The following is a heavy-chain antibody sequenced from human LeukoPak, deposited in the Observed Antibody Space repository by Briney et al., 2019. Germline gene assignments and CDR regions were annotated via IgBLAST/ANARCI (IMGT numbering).Heavy chain of an antibody. V-gene: IGHV3-23*01. CDR1: GFTFSSYA. Sequence: GGSLRLSCAASGFTFSSYAMSWVRQAPGKGLEWVSAISGSGGSTYYADSVKGRFTISRDNSKNSLYLQMNSLRAEDTAVYYCARDRSYSNSMDVWGQGTTVTVSS. D-gene: IGHD4-11*01. CDR2: ISGSGGST. CDR3: ARDRSYSNSMDV. J-gene: IGHJ6*02.